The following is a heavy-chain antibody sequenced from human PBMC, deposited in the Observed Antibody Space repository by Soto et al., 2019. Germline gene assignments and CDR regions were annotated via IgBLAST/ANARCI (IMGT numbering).Heavy chain of an antibody. CDR2: IYYSGST. V-gene: IGHV4-59*01. CDR3: ASSPYSSSWYKGNNWFDP. D-gene: IGHD6-13*01. Sequence: SETLPLTCTVSGGSISSYYWSWIRQPPGKGLEWIGYIYYSGSTNYNPSLKSRVTISVDTSKNQFSLKLSSVTAADTAVYYCASSPYSSSWYKGNNWFDPWGQGTLVTVSS. CDR1: GGSISSYY. J-gene: IGHJ5*02.